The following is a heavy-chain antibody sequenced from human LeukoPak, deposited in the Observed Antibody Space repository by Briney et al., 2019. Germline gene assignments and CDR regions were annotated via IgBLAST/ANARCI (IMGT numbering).Heavy chain of an antibody. J-gene: IGHJ4*02. D-gene: IGHD3-9*01. CDR3: ATDLRNFDWLVRFDF. CDR1: GYSLTELS. V-gene: IGHV1-24*01. Sequence: ASVKVSCKVSGYSLTELSMHWVRQAPGKGLEWMGGFDHEDDETIYTQKFQGRVTMTADTSTDTAYMGLSSLTSEDTAVYYCATDLRNFDWLVRFDFWGQGTLVTVSS. CDR2: FDHEDDET.